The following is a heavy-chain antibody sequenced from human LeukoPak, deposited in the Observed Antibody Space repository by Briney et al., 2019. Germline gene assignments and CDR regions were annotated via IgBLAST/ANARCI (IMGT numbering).Heavy chain of an antibody. D-gene: IGHD3-10*01. J-gene: IGHJ6*02. CDR3: AKGPPSNTMVRGDGMDV. Sequence: SQTLSLTCAIPGDSVSSNSAAWNWIRQSPSRGLEWLGRAYYRSKWYNDYAVSVKSRITINPDTSKNQFSLQLNSVTPEDTAVYYCAKGPPSNTMVRGDGMDVWGQGTTVTVSS. CDR1: GDSVSSNSAA. CDR2: AYYRSKWYN. V-gene: IGHV6-1*01.